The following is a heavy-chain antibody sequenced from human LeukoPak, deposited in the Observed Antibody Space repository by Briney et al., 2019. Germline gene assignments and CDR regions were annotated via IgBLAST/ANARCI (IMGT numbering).Heavy chain of an antibody. V-gene: IGHV3-64*01. CDR3: ATLTGL. Sequence: GGSLRLSCAASGFTFSSYGMYWVRQAPGRGPEYVSAISSNGGDTYYANSVKGRFTISRDNSKNTLFLQMDGLSPEDMAVYYCATLTGLWGQGTLVTVSS. J-gene: IGHJ4*02. CDR1: GFTFSSYG. D-gene: IGHD3-9*01. CDR2: ISSNGGDT.